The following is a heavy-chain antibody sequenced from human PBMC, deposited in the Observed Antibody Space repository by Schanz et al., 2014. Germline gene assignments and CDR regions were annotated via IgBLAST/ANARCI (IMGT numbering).Heavy chain of an antibody. Sequence: QVQLVQSGAEVKKPGASVKVSCKASGYTFTSDSMHWVRQAPGQGLEWMGRIIPILGIANYAQKFQGRVTITADKSTFTAYMDVSSLRSEDTAVYYCARGRGFYDYWGQGTLVTVSS. CDR1: GYTFTSDS. V-gene: IGHV1-69*09. J-gene: IGHJ4*02. CDR3: ARGRGFYDY. CDR2: IIPILGIA. D-gene: IGHD3-10*01.